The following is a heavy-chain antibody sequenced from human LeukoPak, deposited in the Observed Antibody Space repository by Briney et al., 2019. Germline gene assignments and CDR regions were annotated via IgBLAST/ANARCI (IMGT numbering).Heavy chain of an antibody. V-gene: IGHV3-23*01. Sequence: PGGSLGLSCAASGFPFSSSAMSWVRPAPGKGLEWVSAISNNGGYTYYADSVQGRFTISGDNSKSTLCLQMNSLRAEDTAVYYCAKQLGYCSDGSCYFPYWGQGTLVTVSS. CDR3: AKQLGYCSDGSCYFPY. CDR2: ISNNGGYT. D-gene: IGHD2-15*01. CDR1: GFPFSSSA. J-gene: IGHJ4*02.